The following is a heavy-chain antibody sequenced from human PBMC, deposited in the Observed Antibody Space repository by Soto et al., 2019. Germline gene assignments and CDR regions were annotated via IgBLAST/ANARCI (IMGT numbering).Heavy chain of an antibody. CDR3: VKNNCLHRYFDL. D-gene: IGHD1-20*01. J-gene: IGHJ2*01. CDR1: EFTLTNYC. V-gene: IGHV3-72*01. Sequence: PGGSLRLSCAAVEFTLTNYCMDWVRQVPGKGLEWVAPSRNKGNGFSTEYAASVRGRFTISRDDSTNSLDLQMNGLRTADTAVYFCVKNNCLHRYFDLWGRGTLVTVSS. CDR2: SRNKGNGFST.